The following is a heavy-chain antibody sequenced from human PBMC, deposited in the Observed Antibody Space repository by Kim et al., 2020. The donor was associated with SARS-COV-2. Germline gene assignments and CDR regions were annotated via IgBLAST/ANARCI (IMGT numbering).Heavy chain of an antibody. D-gene: IGHD1-1*01. J-gene: IGHJ4*02. CDR1: GFTFGSYS. CDR2: ITHSGGRT. V-gene: IGHV3-23*01. CDR3: AKGIYDNYPEIDY. Sequence: GGSLRLSCAASGFTFGSYSMSWVRQAPGKGLEWVSAITHSGGRTYYADSVKGRFTISRDNSKNTLYLQMNSLTAEDTAIYYCAKGIYDNYPEIDYWGQGTLVTVS.